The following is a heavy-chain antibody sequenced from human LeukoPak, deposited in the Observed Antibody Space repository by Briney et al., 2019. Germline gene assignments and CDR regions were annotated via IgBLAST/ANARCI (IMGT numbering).Heavy chain of an antibody. D-gene: IGHD5-12*01. CDR1: GFTVSSNY. J-gene: IGHJ4*02. V-gene: IGHV3-66*01. CDR2: IYSGGST. Sequence: PGGSLRLSCTASGFTVSSNYMSWVRRAPGKGLEWVSVIYSGGSTYYADSVKGRFTISRGNSKNTLYLQMNSLRAEDTAVYYCAREGSGNSGYDGSFDYWGQGTLVTVSS. CDR3: AREGSGNSGYDGSFDY.